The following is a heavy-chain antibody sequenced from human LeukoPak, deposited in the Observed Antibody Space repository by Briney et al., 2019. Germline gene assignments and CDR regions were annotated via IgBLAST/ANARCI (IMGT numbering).Heavy chain of an antibody. Sequence: GGSLRLSCAASGFAFSTSGMHWVRQAPGKGLEWVAFIRYDGSSKYFAVSVKGRFTISRDNSKDTLYLQMNSLRAEDTAVYYCAKGLTFGFDYWGQGTLVTVSS. D-gene: IGHD3-16*01. CDR1: GFAFSTSG. CDR3: AKGLTFGFDY. CDR2: IRYDGSSK. J-gene: IGHJ4*02. V-gene: IGHV3-30*02.